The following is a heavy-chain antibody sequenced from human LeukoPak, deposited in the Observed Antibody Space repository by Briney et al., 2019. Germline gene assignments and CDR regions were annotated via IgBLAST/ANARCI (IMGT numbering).Heavy chain of an antibody. Sequence: SETLSLTCTVSGGSISSSSYYWGWIRQPPGKGLEWIGSIYYSGSTYYNPSLKSRVTLSVDTSNNQVSLKLTSVTATDTAMYYCARHPSAMSGLDPWGQGILVTVSS. CDR2: IYYSGST. D-gene: IGHD5/OR15-5a*01. CDR3: ARHPSAMSGLDP. CDR1: GGSISSSSYY. V-gene: IGHV4-39*01. J-gene: IGHJ5*02.